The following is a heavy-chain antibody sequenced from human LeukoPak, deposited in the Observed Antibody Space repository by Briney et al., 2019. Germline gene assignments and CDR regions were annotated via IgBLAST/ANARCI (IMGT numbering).Heavy chain of an antibody. V-gene: IGHV4-4*02. CDR2: IYHSGTT. Sequence: SETLSLTCAVSGGSNSITNWWTWVRQPPGKGLEWIGEIYHSGTTRYNPSLKSRVTISIDNSKNQFSLRLSSMTAADTAMYYCVRQSLRFSWFDPWGQGTLVTVSS. D-gene: IGHD3-16*01. J-gene: IGHJ5*02. CDR3: VRQSLRFSWFDP. CDR1: GGSNSITNW.